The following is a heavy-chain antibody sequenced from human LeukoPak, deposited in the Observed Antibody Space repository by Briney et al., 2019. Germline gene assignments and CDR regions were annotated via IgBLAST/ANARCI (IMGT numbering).Heavy chain of an antibody. J-gene: IGHJ4*02. D-gene: IGHD3-16*01. Sequence: PGGSLRLCCAASGFSFGRHWMNWVRQAPGKGLEWVANIRQDGSEKNYVDSVKGRFTISRDNAKNSLFLQMDSLRAEDTAVYYCAGGAGWLIDYWGQGTLVTVSS. V-gene: IGHV3-7*03. CDR2: IRQDGSEK. CDR1: GFSFGRHW. CDR3: AGGAGWLIDY.